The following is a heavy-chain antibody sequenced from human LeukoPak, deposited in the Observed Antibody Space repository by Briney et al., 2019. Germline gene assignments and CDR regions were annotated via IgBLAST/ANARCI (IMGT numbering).Heavy chain of an antibody. J-gene: IGHJ3*02. Sequence: GESLQISCQGSGYSFTSYWIGWVRQMPGKGLEWMGIIYPGDSDTRYSPSFQGQVTISADKSISTAYLQWSSLKASDTAMYYCARSSVEMATIRNHAFDIWGQGTMVTVSS. V-gene: IGHV5-51*01. D-gene: IGHD5-24*01. CDR3: ARSSVEMATIRNHAFDI. CDR2: IYPGDSDT. CDR1: GYSFTSYW.